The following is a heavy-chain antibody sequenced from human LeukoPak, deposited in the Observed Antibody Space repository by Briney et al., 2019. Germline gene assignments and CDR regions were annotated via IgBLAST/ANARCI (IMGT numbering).Heavy chain of an antibody. CDR1: GFTFSSYA. D-gene: IGHD3-22*01. CDR3: AKDALMYYYDSSGYDY. Sequence: GGSLRLSCAASGFTFSSYAMSWVRQAPGKGLEWVSAISGSGGSTYYADSVKGRFTISRDNSKNTLYLQMNSLRAEDTAVYYCAKDALMYYYDSSGYDYWGQGTLDTVSS. V-gene: IGHV3-23*01. J-gene: IGHJ4*02. CDR2: ISGSGGST.